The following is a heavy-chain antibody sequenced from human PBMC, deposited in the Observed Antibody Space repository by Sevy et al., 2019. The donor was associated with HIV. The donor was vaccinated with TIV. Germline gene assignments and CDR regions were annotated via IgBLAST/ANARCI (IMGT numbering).Heavy chain of an antibody. J-gene: IGHJ4*02. D-gene: IGHD1-7*01. CDR3: ARALLRTTAMTHFDY. CDR1: GFTFSSYA. V-gene: IGHV3-30-3*01. CDR2: ISYDGGNK. Sequence: GGSLRLSCAASGFTFSSYAMHWVRQAPGKGLEWVAVISYDGGNKYYADSVKGRFTISRDNSKNTLYLQMNSLRAEDTAAYYCARALLRTTAMTHFDYWGQGTLVTVSS.